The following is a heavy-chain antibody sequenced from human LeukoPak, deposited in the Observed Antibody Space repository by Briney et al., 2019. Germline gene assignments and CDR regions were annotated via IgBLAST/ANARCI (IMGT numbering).Heavy chain of an antibody. CDR1: GYSFTRYW. J-gene: IGHJ5*02. CDR3: ARGGIAVANSNWFDP. D-gene: IGHD6-19*01. Sequence: GESLKISCKGSGYSFTRYWIGWVRQMPGKGLEWMGIIYPGDSDTRYSPSFQGQVTISADKSISTAYLQWSSLKASDTAMYYCARGGIAVANSNWFDPWGQGTLVTVSS. V-gene: IGHV5-51*01. CDR2: IYPGDSDT.